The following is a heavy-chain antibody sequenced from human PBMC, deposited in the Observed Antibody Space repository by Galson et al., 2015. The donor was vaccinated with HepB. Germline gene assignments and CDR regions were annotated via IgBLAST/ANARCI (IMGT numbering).Heavy chain of an antibody. CDR1: GGSISSGTYY. CDR2: ISYSGTT. V-gene: IGHV4-61*01. CDR3: ARGTPFDP. J-gene: IGHJ5*02. D-gene: IGHD2-2*01. Sequence: LSLTCTVSGGSISSGTYYWSWIRQHPGKGLEWIGCISYSGTTNYNPSLKSRVTISIDTSKNQFFLRLTSVTAADTAVYYCARGTPFDPWGQGTLVTVSS.